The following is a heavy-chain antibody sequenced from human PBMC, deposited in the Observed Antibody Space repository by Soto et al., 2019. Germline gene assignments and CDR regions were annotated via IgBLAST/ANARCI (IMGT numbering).Heavy chain of an antibody. CDR3: AREEDYDYLD. CDR1: GFTFSSYW. V-gene: IGHV3-74*01. Sequence: GGSLRLSCAASGFTFSSYWMHWVRQAPGKGLVWVSRIKSDGTSTSYADSVKGRFTISRDNAKNTLYLQMNSLRAEDTAVYYCAREEDYDYLDWGQGTLVTVSS. J-gene: IGHJ4*02. D-gene: IGHD3-16*01. CDR2: IKSDGTST.